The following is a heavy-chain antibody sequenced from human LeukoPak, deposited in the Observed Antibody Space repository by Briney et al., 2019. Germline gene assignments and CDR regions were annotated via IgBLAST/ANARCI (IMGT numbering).Heavy chain of an antibody. D-gene: IGHD6-13*01. V-gene: IGHV4-34*01. CDR3: ARVEQQAHGGILSAY. CDR1: GGSFSGYY. Sequence: PSETLSLTCAVYGGSFSGYYWTWIRQPPGKGLEWIGEINDSGNTNYDPSLKNRVTISIDTSKNQFSLKLNSVTAADTAVYHCARVEQQAHGGILSAYWGQGTQVTVSS. CDR2: INDSGNT. J-gene: IGHJ4*02.